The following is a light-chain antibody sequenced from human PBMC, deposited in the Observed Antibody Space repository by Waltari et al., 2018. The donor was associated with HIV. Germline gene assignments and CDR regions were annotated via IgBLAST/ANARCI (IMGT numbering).Light chain of an antibody. CDR1: NSDIGAYNF. V-gene: IGLV2-14*01. CDR3: SSYTRTSTWV. J-gene: IGLJ3*02. CDR2: EVH. Sequence: QSALTQPASVSGSPGQWITISCTGSNSDIGAYNFVSWYQQNPGKAPKVMIYEVHNRPSGVSNRFSGSKSGNTASLTISGLQAEDEADYYCSSYTRTSTWVFGGGTKLTVL.